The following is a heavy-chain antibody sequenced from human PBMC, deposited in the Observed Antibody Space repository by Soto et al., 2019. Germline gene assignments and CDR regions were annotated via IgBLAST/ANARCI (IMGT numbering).Heavy chain of an antibody. CDR1: GGSISSGDYY. Sequence: SETLSLTCTVSGGSISSGDYYWSWIRQPPGKGLEWIGYIYYSGSTYYNPSLKSRVTISVDTSKNQFSLKLSSVTAADTAVYYCARLYYYDSSGYPYLFDYWGQGTLVTVSS. CDR2: IYYSGST. V-gene: IGHV4-30-4*01. J-gene: IGHJ4*02. CDR3: ARLYYYDSSGYPYLFDY. D-gene: IGHD3-22*01.